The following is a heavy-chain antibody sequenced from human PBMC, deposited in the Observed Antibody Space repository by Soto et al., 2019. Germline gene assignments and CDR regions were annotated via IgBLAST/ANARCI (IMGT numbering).Heavy chain of an antibody. Sequence: PGGSLRLSCAASGFTFSSYAMSWVRQAPGKGLEWVSAISGSGGSTYYADSVKGRFTISRDNSKNTLYLQMNSLRAEDTAVYYSAKDNNYYDSSGYYYYFDYWGQGTLVTVSS. CDR1: GFTFSSYA. CDR2: ISGSGGST. CDR3: AKDNNYYDSSGYYYYFDY. D-gene: IGHD3-22*01. V-gene: IGHV3-23*01. J-gene: IGHJ4*02.